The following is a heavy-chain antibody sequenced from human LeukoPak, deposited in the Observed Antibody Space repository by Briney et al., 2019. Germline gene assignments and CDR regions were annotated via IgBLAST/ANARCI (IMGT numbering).Heavy chain of an antibody. CDR3: ARDGANYDILTGYFH. Sequence: GGSLRLSCAASGFTFSSYSMNWVRQAPGKGLEWVSSINSSSSYIYYADSVKGRFTISRDNAKNSLYLQMNSLRAEDTAVYYCARDGANYDILTGYFHWGQGTLVTVSS. CDR2: INSSSSYI. V-gene: IGHV3-21*01. D-gene: IGHD3-9*01. J-gene: IGHJ4*02. CDR1: GFTFSSYS.